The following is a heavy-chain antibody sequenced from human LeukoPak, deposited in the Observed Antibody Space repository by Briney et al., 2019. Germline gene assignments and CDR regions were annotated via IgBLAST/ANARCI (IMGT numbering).Heavy chain of an antibody. V-gene: IGHV3-7*02. J-gene: IGHJ4*02. Sequence: GGSLRLSCAASGFTFSNIWMSWVRQAPGKGLEWVANIKHDGSETNYVDSVKGRFTISRDNAKNTLYLQMNSLRAEDTAVYYCARNWNDDYWGQGTLVTVSS. CDR2: IKHDGSET. CDR3: ARNWNDDY. CDR1: GFTFSNIW. D-gene: IGHD1-1*01.